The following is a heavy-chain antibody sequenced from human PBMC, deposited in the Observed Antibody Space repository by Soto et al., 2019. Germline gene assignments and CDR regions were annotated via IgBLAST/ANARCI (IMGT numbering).Heavy chain of an antibody. Sequence: GGSLRLSCAASGFTFSSYAMHWVRQAPGKGLEWVAVISNDGSNKYYGDSVKGRYSISRDNSKSTLYLQMNSLRAEDTAVYYCAKRGNGGLTRAPFDPWGQGTLVTVSS. J-gene: IGHJ5*02. CDR2: ISNDGSNK. D-gene: IGHD2-15*01. CDR3: AKRGNGGLTRAPFDP. CDR1: GFTFSSYA. V-gene: IGHV3-30*18.